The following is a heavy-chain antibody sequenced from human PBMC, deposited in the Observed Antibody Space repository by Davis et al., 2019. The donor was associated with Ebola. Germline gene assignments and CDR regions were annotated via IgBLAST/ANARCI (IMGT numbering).Heavy chain of an antibody. CDR1: GYSFTSYW. D-gene: IGHD3-22*01. J-gene: IGHJ4*02. CDR3: ARPSTSGYYSPPFDY. CDR2: IYPGDSDT. Sequence: KVSCKGSGYSFTSYWIGWVRQMPGKGLEWMGIIYPGDSDTRYSPSFQGQVTIPADKSISTAYLQWSSLKASDTAMYYCARPSTSGYYSPPFDYWGQGTLVTVSS. V-gene: IGHV5-51*01.